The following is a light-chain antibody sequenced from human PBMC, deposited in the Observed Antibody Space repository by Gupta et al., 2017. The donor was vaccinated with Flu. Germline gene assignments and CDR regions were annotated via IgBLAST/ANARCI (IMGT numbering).Light chain of an antibody. J-gene: IGLJ2*01. CDR1: ISDVGGHNF. CDR3: SSYAGSNNLV. V-gene: IGLV2-8*01. CDR2: EVN. Sequence: QSALAQPPSASGSPGPSVTISCTGTISDVGGHNFVSWYQQHLGKAPKLMIYEVNKRPSGVPDRFSGSKSGNTASLTVSGLQAEDEDDYYCSSYAGSNNLVFGGGTKLTVL.